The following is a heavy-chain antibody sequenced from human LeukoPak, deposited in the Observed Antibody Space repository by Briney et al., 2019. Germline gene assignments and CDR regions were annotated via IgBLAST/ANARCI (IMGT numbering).Heavy chain of an antibody. CDR1: GGSISSSSYY. Sequence: SETLSLTCTVSGGSISSSSYYWGWIRQPPGKGLEWIGSIYYSGSTYCNPSLKSRVTISVDTSKNQFSLKLSSVTAADTAVYYCARRAGPKLDYWGQGTLVTVSS. CDR2: IYYSGST. V-gene: IGHV4-39*01. D-gene: IGHD1/OR15-1a*01. CDR3: ARRAGPKLDY. J-gene: IGHJ4*02.